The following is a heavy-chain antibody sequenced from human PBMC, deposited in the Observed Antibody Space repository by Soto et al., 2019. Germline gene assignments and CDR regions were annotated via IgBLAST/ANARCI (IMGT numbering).Heavy chain of an antibody. CDR1: GFTFSSYW. Sequence: LRLSCAASGFTFSSYWMHWVRQAPGKGLVWVSRINSDGSSTSYADSVKGRFTISRDNAKNTLYLQMNSLRAEDTAVYYCAREVWFGALYYYYGMDVWGQGTTVTVSS. CDR3: AREVWFGALYYYYGMDV. J-gene: IGHJ6*02. D-gene: IGHD3-10*01. V-gene: IGHV3-74*01. CDR2: INSDGSST.